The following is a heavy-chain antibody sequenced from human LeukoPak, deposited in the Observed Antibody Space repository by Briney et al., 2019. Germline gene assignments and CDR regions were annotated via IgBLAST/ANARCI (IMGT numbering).Heavy chain of an antibody. CDR1: GYTFTGYY. V-gene: IGHV1-2*02. CDR2: INPNSGGT. D-gene: IGHD3-10*01. Sequence: ASVKVSCKASGYTFTGYYMHWVRQAPGQGLEWMGWINPNSGGTNYAQKFQGRVTMTRDTSISTAYMELSRLRSDDTAVYYCARVAGYYYGSGSYYTFDYWGQGTLVTVSS. J-gene: IGHJ4*02. CDR3: ARVAGYYYGSGSYYTFDY.